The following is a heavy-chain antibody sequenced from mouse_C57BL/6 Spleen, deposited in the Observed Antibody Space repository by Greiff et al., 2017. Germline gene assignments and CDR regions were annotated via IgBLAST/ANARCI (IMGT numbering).Heavy chain of an antibody. V-gene: IGHV1-82*01. CDR2: IYPGDGDT. CDR3: ADSSGHAMDY. CDR1: GYAFSSSW. Sequence: QVQLKQSGPELVKPGASVKISCKASGYAFSSSWMNWVKQRPGKGLEWIGRIYPGDGDTNYNGKFKGKATLTADKSSSTAYMQLSSLTSEDSAVYFCADSSGHAMDYWGQGTSVTVSS. D-gene: IGHD3-2*02. J-gene: IGHJ4*01.